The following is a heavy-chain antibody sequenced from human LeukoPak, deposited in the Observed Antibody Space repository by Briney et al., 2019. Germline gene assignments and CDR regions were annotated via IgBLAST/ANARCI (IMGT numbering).Heavy chain of an antibody. CDR1: GFTFSTYW. CDR2: ITSSSSYI. V-gene: IGHV3-21*01. D-gene: IGHD2/OR15-2a*01. Sequence: GGSLRLSCAASGFTFSTYWMNWFRQTPGKGLEWVSSITSSSSYIYYGDSVKGRFTISRDDAKNSLFLQMNSLRAEDTATYYCARGEFGDYYYFYMDVWGKGTTVTVSS. CDR3: ARGEFGDYYYFYMDV. J-gene: IGHJ6*03.